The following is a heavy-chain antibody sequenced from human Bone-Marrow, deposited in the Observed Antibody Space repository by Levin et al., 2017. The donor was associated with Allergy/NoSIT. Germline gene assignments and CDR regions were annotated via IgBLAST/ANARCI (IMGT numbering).Heavy chain of an antibody. V-gene: IGHV3-23*01. D-gene: IGHD3-10*01. Sequence: AGGSLRLSCAGSGFTFSRYAMSWVRQAPGKGLEWVSCVSGSGGVTYHAASVKGRFTISRDNSENTLYLQMNSLRAEDTAIYYCATAKDSGSYYRVDYWGQGALVTVSS. J-gene: IGHJ4*02. CDR2: VSGSGGVT. CDR3: ATAKDSGSYYRVDY. CDR1: GFTFSRYA.